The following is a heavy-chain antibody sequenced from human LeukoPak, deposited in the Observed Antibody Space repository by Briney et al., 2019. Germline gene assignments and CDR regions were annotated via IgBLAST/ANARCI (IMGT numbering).Heavy chain of an antibody. J-gene: IGHJ4*02. Sequence: GGSLRLSCAASGFTFSSYDMSWVRQAPGKGLEWVAFIRYDGSNKYYADSVKGRFTISRDNSKNTLYLQMHSLSAEDTAVYYCAKDHADYVWGSYDFDYWGQGTLVTVSS. V-gene: IGHV3-30*02. CDR1: GFTFSSYD. CDR2: IRYDGSNK. D-gene: IGHD3-16*01. CDR3: AKDHADYVWGSYDFDY.